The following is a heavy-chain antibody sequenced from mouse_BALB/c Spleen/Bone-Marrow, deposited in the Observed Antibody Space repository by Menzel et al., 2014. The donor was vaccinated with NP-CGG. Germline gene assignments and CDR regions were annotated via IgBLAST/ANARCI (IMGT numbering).Heavy chain of an antibody. CDR2: INPSNGRN. CDR1: GYSFTSYW. CDR3: ARYDGPAWFAY. Sequence: QVQLQQSGAELVKPGASVRLSCKASGYSFTSYWIHWVKQRPGQGLEWIGEINPSNGRNNYNEKFKNKATLTVDKPSSTAYMQLSSLTSEDSAVYYCARYDGPAWFAYWGQGTLVTVSA. V-gene: IGHV1S81*02. J-gene: IGHJ3*01. D-gene: IGHD2-3*01.